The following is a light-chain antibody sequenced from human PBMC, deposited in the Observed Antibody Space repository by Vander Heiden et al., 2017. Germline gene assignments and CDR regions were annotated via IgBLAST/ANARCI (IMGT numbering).Light chain of an antibody. CDR1: QSLLHSNGYNY. V-gene: IGKV2-28*01. CDR3: MQALQTPFT. Sequence: DIVRTQSPLSRPVTPGEPASISCRSSQSLLHSNGYNYLDWYLQKPGQSPQLLIYLGSNRASGVPDRFSGSGSGTDFTLKISRVEAEDVGVYYCMQALQTPFTFGPGTKVDIK. CDR2: LGS. J-gene: IGKJ3*01.